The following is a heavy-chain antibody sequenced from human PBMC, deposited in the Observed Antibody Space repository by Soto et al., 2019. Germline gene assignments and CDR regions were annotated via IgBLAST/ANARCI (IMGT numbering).Heavy chain of an antibody. V-gene: IGHV3-23*01. CDR1: GFTFSSYA. CDR3: ARAVDHQPGYCSSTRCPFRT. Sequence: GGSMTLSCAASGFTFSSYAMSWVRQAPGKGLEWVSAISGSGGSTYYADSVKGRFTISRDNSKNTLYLQMNSLRAEDTAVYYCARAVDHQPGYCSSTRCPFRTGGQGTLVTVSS. CDR2: ISGSGGST. D-gene: IGHD2-2*01. J-gene: IGHJ4*02.